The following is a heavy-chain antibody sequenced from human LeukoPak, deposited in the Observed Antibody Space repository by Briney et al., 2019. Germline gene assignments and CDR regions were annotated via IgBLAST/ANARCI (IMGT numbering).Heavy chain of an antibody. J-gene: IGHJ4*02. CDR1: GFTFSSYA. V-gene: IGHV3-48*02. CDR2: ISGSGSIF. Sequence: GGSLRLSCPASGFTFSSYAMSWVRQGPGKGLEWISYISGSGSIFYYADFVKGRFTISRDSAKNSLYLQMNSLRDEDTALYYCARAHGNGEFDYWGQGTLVTVSS. CDR3: ARAHGNGEFDY. D-gene: IGHD1-1*01.